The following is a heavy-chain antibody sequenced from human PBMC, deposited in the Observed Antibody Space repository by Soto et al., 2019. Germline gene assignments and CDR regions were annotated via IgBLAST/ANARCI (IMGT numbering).Heavy chain of an antibody. D-gene: IGHD2-15*01. Sequence: ASVKVSCKASGYTFTTYYIHWVRQAPGQGLEWVGVINPNDGGTAYAQKFQGRVTVTRDTPTSTVYMELSSLRSEDTAVYYCSRELYCSGRSCYSATDYWGQGTLVTSPQ. V-gene: IGHV1-46*03. CDR1: GYTFTTYY. J-gene: IGHJ4*02. CDR3: SRELYCSGRSCYSATDY. CDR2: INPNDGGT.